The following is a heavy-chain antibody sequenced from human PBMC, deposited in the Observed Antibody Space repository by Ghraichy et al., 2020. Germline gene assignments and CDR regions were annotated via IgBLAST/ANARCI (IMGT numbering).Heavy chain of an antibody. CDR2: IIPILGIA. D-gene: IGHD3-16*02. CDR1: GGTFSSYA. CDR3: ARALGYYYYGMDV. J-gene: IGHJ6*02. V-gene: IGHV1-69*04. Sequence: SVKVSCKASGGTFSSYAISWVRQAPGQGLEWMGRIIPILGIANYAQKFQGRVTITADKSTSTAYMELSSLRSEDTAVYYCARALGYYYYGMDVWGQGTTVTVSS.